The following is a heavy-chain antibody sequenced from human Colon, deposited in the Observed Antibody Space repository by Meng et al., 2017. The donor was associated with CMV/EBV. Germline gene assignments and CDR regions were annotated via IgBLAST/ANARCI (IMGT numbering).Heavy chain of an antibody. CDR1: GFTFSSYE. V-gene: IGHV3-23*01. D-gene: IGHD3-16*02. J-gene: IGHJ4*02. Sequence: GESLKISCAASGFTFSSYEMNWVRQPPGKGLEWVSSISGDGNTIYYTDSVKGRFSISRDNSDNTLYLQMNSLRDEDTALYYCTNGGVSLSPHHCWGQGTMVTVSS. CDR3: TNGGVSLSPHHC. CDR2: ISGDGNTI.